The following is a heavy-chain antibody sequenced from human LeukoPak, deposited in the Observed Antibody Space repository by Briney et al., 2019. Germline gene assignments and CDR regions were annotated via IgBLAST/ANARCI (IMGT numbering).Heavy chain of an antibody. J-gene: IGHJ1*01. D-gene: IGHD2-15*01. V-gene: IGHV4-34*01. CDR2: INHSGST. CDR3: ARALAQYCSGGTCYSGFFQY. CDR1: GGXFSGYY. Sequence: SETLSLTCAVYGGXFSGYYCTWIRHPPGKGLEWIGEINHSGSTNYSPSLKSRVTISVDTSKNQFSLKLSSVTAADTAVYYCARALAQYCSGGTCYSGFFQYWGQGTVVTVSS.